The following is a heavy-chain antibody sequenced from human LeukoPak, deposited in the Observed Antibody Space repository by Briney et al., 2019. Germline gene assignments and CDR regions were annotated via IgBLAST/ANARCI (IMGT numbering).Heavy chain of an antibody. V-gene: IGHV3-7*01. D-gene: IGHD3-22*01. CDR1: GFTFSSYW. CDR3: TRDAASSTYHFDSSGLLDY. Sequence: PGGSLRLSCAASGFTFSSYWMSWVRQAPGKGLEWVANINEDGSKKYYVDSVKGRLTISRDNAEKSLYLHMDSLRGEDTAVYYCTRDAASSTYHFDSSGLLDYWGQGTLVTVSS. CDR2: INEDGSKK. J-gene: IGHJ4*02.